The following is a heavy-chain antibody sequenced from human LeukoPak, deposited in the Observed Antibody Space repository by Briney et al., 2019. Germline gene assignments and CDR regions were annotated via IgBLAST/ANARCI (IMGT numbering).Heavy chain of an antibody. D-gene: IGHD6-19*01. Sequence: GGSLRLSCAASGFTFSDCGMHWVRQAPGKGLEWVAVIWYDGSNKYYADSVKGRFTISRDNSKDTLYLQMNSLRAEDTAVYYCARDLDGSGWNLDFGYWGQGTLVTVSS. CDR1: GFTFSDCG. J-gene: IGHJ4*02. V-gene: IGHV3-33*01. CDR3: ARDLDGSGWNLDFGY. CDR2: IWYDGSNK.